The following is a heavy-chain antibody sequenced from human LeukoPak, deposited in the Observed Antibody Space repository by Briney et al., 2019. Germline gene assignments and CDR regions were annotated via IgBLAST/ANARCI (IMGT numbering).Heavy chain of an antibody. CDR3: ARLGYCSSTSCLRLDY. Sequence: ALVKVSCKASGYTFTSYDINWVRQATGQGLEWMGWMNPNSGNTGYAQKFQGRVTMTRNTSISTAYMELSSLRSEGTAVYYCARLGYCSSTSCLRLDYWGQGTLVTVSS. D-gene: IGHD2-2*01. CDR2: MNPNSGNT. J-gene: IGHJ4*02. V-gene: IGHV1-8*01. CDR1: GYTFTSYD.